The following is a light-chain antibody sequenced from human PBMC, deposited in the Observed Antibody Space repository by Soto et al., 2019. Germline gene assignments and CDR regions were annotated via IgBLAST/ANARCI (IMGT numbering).Light chain of an antibody. J-gene: IGKJ1*01. CDR2: GAY. V-gene: IGKV3-15*01. Sequence: EVVLTQSPATLSLSPGDRATLSCRDSQNVSSSSLAWYQQKPGQAPRLLIYGAYTRATGIPARFSSSESGTEFTLTISSLQSEDFAVYYCLHYNDWPRWTFGQGTKVDIK. CDR3: LHYNDWPRWT. CDR1: QNVSSS.